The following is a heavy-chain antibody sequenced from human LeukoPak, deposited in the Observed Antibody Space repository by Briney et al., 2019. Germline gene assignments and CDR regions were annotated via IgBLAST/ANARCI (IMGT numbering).Heavy chain of an antibody. J-gene: IGHJ3*02. D-gene: IGHD3-10*01. CDR1: GFTFSTYE. Sequence: GGSLRLSCAASGFTFSTYEMNWVRQAPGKGLEWVSYISSTGSNIYYADSVKGRFTISRDNAKNSLYLLMNSLRTEDTAVYYCARDGMVRGVIIWDAFDIWGQGTMVTVSS. CDR2: ISSTGSNI. CDR3: ARDGMVRGVIIWDAFDI. V-gene: IGHV3-48*03.